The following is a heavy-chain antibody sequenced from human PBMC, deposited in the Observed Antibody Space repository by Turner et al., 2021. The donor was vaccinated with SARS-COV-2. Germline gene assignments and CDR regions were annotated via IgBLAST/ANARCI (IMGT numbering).Heavy chain of an antibody. CDR2: ISGSGGRT. D-gene: IGHD6-6*01. J-gene: IGHJ3*02. V-gene: IGHV3-23*01. Sequence: EVQTLESGGGLVQPGVSLRLSCAASGFTFSDYAMSWVRQAPGKGPDLVSVISGSGGRTLYADSAKGRFTISRDNSKSALYLQMDSLRVEDTAIYYCAKTPYSSSGRGDGFDIWGQGTLVTVSS. CDR1: GFTFSDYA. CDR3: AKTPYSSSGRGDGFDI.